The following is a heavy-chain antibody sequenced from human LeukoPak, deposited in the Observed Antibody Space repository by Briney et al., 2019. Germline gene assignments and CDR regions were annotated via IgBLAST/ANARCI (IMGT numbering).Heavy chain of an antibody. CDR3: ARVGYCTNGVCFKLDY. V-gene: IGHV1-3*01. D-gene: IGHD2-8*01. J-gene: IGHJ4*02. Sequence: GASVKISCKASRYPFTSYAMHWVRQAPGQRLEWMGWIHVGNGNTEYSQKFQGRVTITRDTPATTTYMELSSLRSEDTAVYYCARVGYCTNGVCFKLDYWGQGTLVTVSS. CDR2: IHVGNGNT. CDR1: RYPFTSYA.